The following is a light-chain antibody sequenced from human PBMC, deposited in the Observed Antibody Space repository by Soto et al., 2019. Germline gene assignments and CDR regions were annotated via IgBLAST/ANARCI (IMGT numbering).Light chain of an antibody. CDR2: LNSDGSH. Sequence: QSVLTQSPSASASLGDSVKITCTLSSGHSSDAIAWHQQQPEQGPRYLMKLNSDGSHSKGGVLPDRFSGSSSAAERYIAIARHPYEDEADYYCQTGGTDIVVFGGGTKLTVL. V-gene: IGLV4-69*01. CDR1: SGHSSDA. J-gene: IGLJ2*01. CDR3: QTGGTDIVV.